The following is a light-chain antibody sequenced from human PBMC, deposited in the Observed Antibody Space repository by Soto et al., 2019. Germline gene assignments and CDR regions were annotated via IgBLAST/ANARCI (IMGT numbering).Light chain of an antibody. CDR3: GTWDSSLSAGGV. CDR2: ENN. Sequence: QSVLTQLPSVSAAPGQKVTISCSGSSSNIGNNYVSWYQQLPGTAPKLLIYENNKRPSGIPDRFSGSKSGTSATLGITGLQTGDEADYYCGTWDSSLSAGGVFGGGTKLTVL. V-gene: IGLV1-51*02. J-gene: IGLJ2*01. CDR1: SSNIGNNY.